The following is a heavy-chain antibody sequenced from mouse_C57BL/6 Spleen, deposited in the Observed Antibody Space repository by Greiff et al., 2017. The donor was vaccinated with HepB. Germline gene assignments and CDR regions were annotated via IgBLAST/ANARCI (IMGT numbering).Heavy chain of an antibody. CDR3: ARYDYDGAWFAY. CDR2: IYPGSGST. D-gene: IGHD2-4*01. Sequence: QVQLQQPGAELVKPGASVKMSCKASGYTFTSYWITWVKQRTGQGLEWIGDIYPGSGSTNYNEKFKSKATLTVDTSSSTAYMQLSSLTSEDSAVYYCARYDYDGAWFAYWGQGTLVTVSA. V-gene: IGHV1-55*01. J-gene: IGHJ3*01. CDR1: GYTFTSYW.